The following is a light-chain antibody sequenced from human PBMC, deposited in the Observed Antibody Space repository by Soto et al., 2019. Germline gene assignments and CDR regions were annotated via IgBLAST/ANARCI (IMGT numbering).Light chain of an antibody. CDR1: SSDVGSYNR. J-gene: IGLJ1*01. Sequence: QSALTQPASVSGSPGQSITISCTGTSSDVGSYNRVSWYQQHPGKAPKLMIYEGSNRPSGVSNRFSGSKYGNTASLTISGLQSEDEADYYCYFYACSSTLAYVFGSGTKLTVL. CDR2: EGS. CDR3: YFYACSSTLAYV. V-gene: IGLV2-23*01.